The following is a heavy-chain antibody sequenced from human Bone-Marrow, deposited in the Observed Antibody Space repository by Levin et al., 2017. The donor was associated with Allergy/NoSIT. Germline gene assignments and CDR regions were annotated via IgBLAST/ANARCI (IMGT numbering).Heavy chain of an antibody. D-gene: IGHD1-1*01. CDR3: ARGRTSDDILVY. V-gene: IGHV1-18*01. Sequence: GESLKISCQTSGYTFTSHGLTWVRLVPGQGLEWLGWVNPYNGDTNYAHNLQDRLSLTADTSTTTAYLELTGLRSDDTAVYYCARGRTSDDILVYWGQGSLVTVSS. CDR1: GYTFTSHG. CDR2: VNPYNGDT. J-gene: IGHJ4*02.